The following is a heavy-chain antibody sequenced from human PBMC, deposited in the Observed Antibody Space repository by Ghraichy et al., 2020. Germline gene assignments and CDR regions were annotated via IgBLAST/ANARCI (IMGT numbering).Heavy chain of an antibody. CDR3: ARDQLQNGSDYFDY. D-gene: IGHD4-11*01. V-gene: IGHV4-39*02. CDR1: GDSISSSNYYY. CDR2: IYYSGST. Sequence: SETLSLTCTVSGDSISSSNYYYWGWIRQPPGKGLEWIGSIYYSGSTYYNPSLKSRVTLSVDTSKNQFSLKLSSVTAADTAVYYCARDQLQNGSDYFDYWGRGTLVTVSS. J-gene: IGHJ4*02.